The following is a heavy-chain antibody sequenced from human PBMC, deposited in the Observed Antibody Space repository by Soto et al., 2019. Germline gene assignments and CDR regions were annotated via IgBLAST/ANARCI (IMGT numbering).Heavy chain of an antibody. Sequence: QITLKESGPTPVKPTQPLTLTCTLSGFSLSTSGVGVGWIRQPPGKALEWVTLIYWDDDKRYSPSLKSSITTTEETPTSQVVHTMSNMDPVDTRTYYCARHIPSGYNEAFDLWRHGKMVTVSS. CDR1: GFSLSTSGVG. CDR2: IYWDDDK. D-gene: IGHD5-18*01. V-gene: IGHV2-5*02. J-gene: IGHJ3*01. CDR3: ARHIPSGYNEAFDL.